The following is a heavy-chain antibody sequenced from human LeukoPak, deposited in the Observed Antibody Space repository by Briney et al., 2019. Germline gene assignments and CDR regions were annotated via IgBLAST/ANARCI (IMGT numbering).Heavy chain of an antibody. CDR1: GFTFSSYE. D-gene: IGHD3-9*01. V-gene: IGHV3-48*03. CDR2: ISSTGSTI. CDR3: ARVHPLRYFDRVDHYYGMDV. J-gene: IGHJ6*02. Sequence: GGSLRLSCAASGFTFSSYEMNWVRQAPGKGLDWVSYISSTGSTIYFADSVKGRFTISRDNAKNSLFLQMSSLRAEDTAVYYCARVHPLRYFDRVDHYYGMDVWGQGTTVTVSS.